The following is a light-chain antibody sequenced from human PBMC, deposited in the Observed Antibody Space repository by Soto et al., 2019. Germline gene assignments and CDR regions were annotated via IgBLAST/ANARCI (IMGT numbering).Light chain of an antibody. CDR2: GAS. J-gene: IGKJ1*01. V-gene: IGKV3-20*01. CDR3: QQYGSSPGT. Sequence: EMLMTQSPATLSVSPGERATLSCRASQSVSSNLAWYQQKPGQAPRLLIYGASSRATGIPDRFIGSGSGTDFTLTISRLEPEDFAVYHCQQYGSSPGTFGQGTKLDIK. CDR1: QSVSSN.